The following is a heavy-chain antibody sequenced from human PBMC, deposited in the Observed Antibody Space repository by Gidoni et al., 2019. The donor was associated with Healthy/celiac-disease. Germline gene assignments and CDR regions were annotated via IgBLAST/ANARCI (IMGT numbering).Heavy chain of an antibody. CDR1: AGSFSGYY. CDR2: INHSGST. CDR3: ARLKVWFGEFPYYFDY. Sequence: QLQLQQWGAGLLKPSETLSLTCAVYAGSFSGYYWSWIRQPPGKGLEWVGEINHSGSTNYNPSLKSRVTISVDTSKNQFSLKLSSVTAADTAVYYCARLKVWFGEFPYYFDYWGQGTLVTVSS. V-gene: IGHV4-34*01. J-gene: IGHJ4*02. D-gene: IGHD3-10*01.